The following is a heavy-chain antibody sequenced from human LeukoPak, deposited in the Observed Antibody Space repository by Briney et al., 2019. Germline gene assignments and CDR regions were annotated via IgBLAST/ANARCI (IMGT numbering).Heavy chain of an antibody. CDR1: GFTVSSNY. J-gene: IGHJ4*02. CDR2: ISSSSSYI. CDR3: ARVPFSNPDY. Sequence: GGSLRLSCAASGFTVSSNYMSWVRQAPGKGLEWVSSISSSSSYIYYADSVKGRFTISRDNAKNSLYLQMNSLKAEDTAVYYCARVPFSNPDYWGQGTLVTVSS. V-gene: IGHV3-21*01. D-gene: IGHD1-14*01.